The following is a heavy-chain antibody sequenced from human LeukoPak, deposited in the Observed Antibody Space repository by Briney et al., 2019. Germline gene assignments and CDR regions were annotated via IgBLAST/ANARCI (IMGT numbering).Heavy chain of an antibody. Sequence: GASVKVSCKASGYNFRNYGIGWVRQAPRQGLEWMGWITAGNGNTNYAQKVQGRVTMTTDTSTSTAYMELRSLRSDDTGVYFCARDSARGYSYGYNAFDIWGQGTMVTVSS. CDR1: GYNFRNYG. V-gene: IGHV1-18*01. CDR2: ITAGNGNT. J-gene: IGHJ3*02. CDR3: ARDSARGYSYGYNAFDI. D-gene: IGHD5-18*01.